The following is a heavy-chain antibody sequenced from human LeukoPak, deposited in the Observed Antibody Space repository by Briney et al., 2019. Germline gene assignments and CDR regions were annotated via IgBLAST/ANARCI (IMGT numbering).Heavy chain of an antibody. CDR1: GGSISSSSYY. CDR2: IYYSGST. D-gene: IGHD4-17*01. Sequence: SETLSLTCTVSGGSISSSSYYWGWIHQPPGKGLEWIGSIYYSGSTYYNPSLKSRVTISVDTSKNQFSLKLSSVTAADTAVYYCARLSPGEAVDYWGQGTLVTVSS. CDR3: ARLSPGEAVDY. J-gene: IGHJ4*02. V-gene: IGHV4-39*01.